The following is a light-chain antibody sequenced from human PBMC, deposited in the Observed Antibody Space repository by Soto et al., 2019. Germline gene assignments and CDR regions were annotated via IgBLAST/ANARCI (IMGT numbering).Light chain of an antibody. J-gene: IGKJ4*01. Sequence: ESQDISTYLHCSQQTPGKPPQLLIYAASNLATGPPSRLSGSGSGKDSPFTIRSLQHEDIETYYCQQYDTLPLTFGGGTKVDI. CDR2: AAS. V-gene: IGKV1-33*01. CDR1: QDISTY. CDR3: QQYDTLPLT.